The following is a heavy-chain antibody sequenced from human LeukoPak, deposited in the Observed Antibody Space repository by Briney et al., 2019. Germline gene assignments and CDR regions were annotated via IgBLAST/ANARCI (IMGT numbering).Heavy chain of an antibody. CDR2: ISGSGGNT. Sequence: GGSLRLSCAASGFTFSTYAMSWVRQAPGKGLEWVSSISGSGGNTYYADSVKGRLTISRDNSKNTLYLQMNSLRAEDTAGYYCAKGRDDNGDAALNYWGQGTLVTVSS. V-gene: IGHV3-23*01. CDR3: AKGRDDNGDAALNY. J-gene: IGHJ4*02. D-gene: IGHD4-17*01. CDR1: GFTFSTYA.